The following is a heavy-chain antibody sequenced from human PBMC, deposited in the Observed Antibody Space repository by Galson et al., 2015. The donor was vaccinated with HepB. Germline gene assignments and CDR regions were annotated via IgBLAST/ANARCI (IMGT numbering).Heavy chain of an antibody. J-gene: IGHJ4*02. D-gene: IGHD6-19*01. V-gene: IGHV1-18*04. CDR3: ARAVYSSGWYPFDY. CDR1: GYTFTSYG. Sequence: SVKVSCKASGYTFTSYGISWVRQAPGQGLEWMGWISAYNGNTNYAQKLQGRVTMTTDTSTSTAYMELRSLRSDDTAVYYCARAVYSSGWYPFDYWGQGTLVTVSS. CDR2: ISAYNGNT.